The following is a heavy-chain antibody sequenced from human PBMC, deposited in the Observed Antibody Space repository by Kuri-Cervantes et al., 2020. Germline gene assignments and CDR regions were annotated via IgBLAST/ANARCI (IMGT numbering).Heavy chain of an antibody. CDR1: GYTFTSYG. D-gene: IGHD5-18*01. J-gene: IGHJ4*02. CDR2: INPNSGGT. V-gene: IGHV1-2*02. Sequence: ASVKVSCKASGYTFTSYGISWVRQAPGQGLEWMGWINPNSGGTNYAQKFQGRVTMTRDTSITTAYMELSRLRSDDTAVYYCARHSSAAMVNGWGQGTLVTVSS. CDR3: ARHSSAAMVNG.